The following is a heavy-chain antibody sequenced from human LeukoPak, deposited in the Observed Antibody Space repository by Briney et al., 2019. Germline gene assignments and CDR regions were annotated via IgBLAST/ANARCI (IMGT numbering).Heavy chain of an antibody. J-gene: IGHJ4*02. V-gene: IGHV3-7*01. CDR1: GFTFTNYW. CDR3: ARDGTGTPDY. D-gene: IGHD1-7*01. Sequence: GGSLRLSCAASGFTFTNYWMGWVRQAPGKGLEWVANIKQDGSEKYYVDSVKGRFTISRDNAKNSLYLQMNSLRAEDTAVYYCARDGTGTPDYWGQGTLVTVSS. CDR2: IKQDGSEK.